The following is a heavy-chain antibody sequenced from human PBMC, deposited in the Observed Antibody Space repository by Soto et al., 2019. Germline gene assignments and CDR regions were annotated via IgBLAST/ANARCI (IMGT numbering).Heavy chain of an antibody. J-gene: IGHJ6*02. V-gene: IGHV5-51*01. CDR3: ARHWTPRRFLEWSLDYYYGMDV. CDR2: IYPGDSDT. Sequence: GGSLKIYCKGPGYSFSSYSHGRVRPMPGRGVEWRGIIYPGDSDTRYSPSFQGQVTISADKSISTAYLQWSSLKASDTAMYYCARHWTPRRFLEWSLDYYYGMDVWGQGTTVTVSS. D-gene: IGHD3-3*01. CDR1: GYSFSSYS.